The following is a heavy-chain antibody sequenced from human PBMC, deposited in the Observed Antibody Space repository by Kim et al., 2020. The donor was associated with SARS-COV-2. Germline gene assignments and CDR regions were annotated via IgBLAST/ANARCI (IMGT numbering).Heavy chain of an antibody. Sequence: NYDAESVKGRFTISRDDYKNMLYRQRNSLRAEATAVYYCAKADPRRGMDVWGQGTTVTVSS. J-gene: IGHJ6*02. V-gene: IGHV3-33*06. CDR3: AKADPRRGMDV. CDR2: N.